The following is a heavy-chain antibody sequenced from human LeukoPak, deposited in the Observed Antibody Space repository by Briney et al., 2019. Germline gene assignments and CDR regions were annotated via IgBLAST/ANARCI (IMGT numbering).Heavy chain of an antibody. CDR3: AKVGMGIAVAGTFDY. Sequence: GGSLRPSCAASGFTFSSYAMSWVRQAPGKGLEWVSAISGSGGSTYYADSVKGRFTISRDNSKNTLYLQMNSLRAEDTAVYYCAKVGMGIAVAGTFDYWGQGTLVTVSS. CDR2: ISGSGGST. V-gene: IGHV3-23*01. J-gene: IGHJ4*02. D-gene: IGHD6-19*01. CDR1: GFTFSSYA.